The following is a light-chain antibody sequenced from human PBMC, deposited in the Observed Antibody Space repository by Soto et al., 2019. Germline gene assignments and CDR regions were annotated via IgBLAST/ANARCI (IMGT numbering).Light chain of an antibody. J-gene: IGKJ4*01. CDR3: QEANSFPLT. CDR2: TAS. V-gene: IGKV1-12*01. Sequence: DIQMTPSPSSVSASVGDRVTITCRASQGISSWLAWYQQKPGKAPNLLIHTASSLQSGGPSRFSGSGSATDFTLTISILQPEDFATYYCQEANSFPLTFGGGTTVDIK. CDR1: QGISSW.